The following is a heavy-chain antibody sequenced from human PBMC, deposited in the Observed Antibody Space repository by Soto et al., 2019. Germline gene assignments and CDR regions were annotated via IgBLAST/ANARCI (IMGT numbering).Heavy chain of an antibody. CDR1: GGSVSTINW. CDR3: ASHGGFSFDY. D-gene: IGHD2-15*01. J-gene: IGHJ4*02. CDR2: IHHTDGS. V-gene: IGHV4-4*02. Sequence: SETLSLTCAISGGSVSTINWWSWVRQPPGKGLEWIGEIHHTDGSHYNPSLKSRVSISVDKSKNQISLQLTSVTAADTAVYYCASHGGFSFDYWGQGTLVTVSS.